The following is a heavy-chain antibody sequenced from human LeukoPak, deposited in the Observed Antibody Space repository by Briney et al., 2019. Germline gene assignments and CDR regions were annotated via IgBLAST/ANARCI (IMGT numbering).Heavy chain of an antibody. D-gene: IGHD6-6*01. J-gene: IGHJ6*02. CDR1: GFTFSSYS. Sequence: GGPLRLSCAASGFTFSSYSMNWVHQAPGKGLEWVSSISSSSSYIYYADSVKGRFTISRDNAKNSLYLQMNSLRAEDTAVYYCAREWSSSGSKKVGMDVWGQGTTVTVSS. CDR2: ISSSSSYI. V-gene: IGHV3-21*01. CDR3: AREWSSSGSKKVGMDV.